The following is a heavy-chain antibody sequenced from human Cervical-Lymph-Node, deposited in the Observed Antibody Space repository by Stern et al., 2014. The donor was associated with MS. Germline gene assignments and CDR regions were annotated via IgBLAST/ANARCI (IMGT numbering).Heavy chain of an antibody. J-gene: IGHJ4*02. V-gene: IGHV5-51*01. Sequence: EVQLVQSVAEVKKPGDSLRISCKGSGYDFNTYWIAWVRPMPGKGLEWMGMIYPRDSDTRYSPSFQGQVTISADKPIRTAYLQWRSLKASDTALYFCARWGDGDASLDYWGQGALVSVSS. CDR1: GYDFNTYW. D-gene: IGHD4-17*01. CDR3: ARWGDGDASLDY. CDR2: IYPRDSDT.